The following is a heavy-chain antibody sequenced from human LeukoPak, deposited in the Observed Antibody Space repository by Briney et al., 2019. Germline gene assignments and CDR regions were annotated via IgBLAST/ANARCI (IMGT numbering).Heavy chain of an antibody. Sequence: GGSLRLSCAASGFTFSSYGMHWVRQAPGKGLEWVAVIWYDGSTKYYADSVKGRFTISRDNSKNTLYLQMNSLRAEDTAVYYCAKDLGDTAMVFYYFDYWGQGTLVTVSS. CDR1: GFTFSSYG. CDR2: IWYDGSTK. D-gene: IGHD5-18*01. V-gene: IGHV3-33*06. CDR3: AKDLGDTAMVFYYFDY. J-gene: IGHJ4*02.